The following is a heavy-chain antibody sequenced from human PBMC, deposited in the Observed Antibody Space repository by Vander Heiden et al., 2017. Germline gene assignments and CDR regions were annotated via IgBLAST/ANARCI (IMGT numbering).Heavy chain of an antibody. CDR1: GFPFSSYA. D-gene: IGHD6-6*01. CDR3: AILSGSSSDGMDV. CDR2: ISGSGGST. Sequence: EVQLLESGGGLVQHGGSLSLSLQASGFPFSSYAMSRVRQAPGKGLEWVSAISGSGGSTYYADSVKGRFTISRDNSKNTLYLQMNSLRAEDTAVYYCAILSGSSSDGMDVWGQGTTVTVSS. J-gene: IGHJ6*02. V-gene: IGHV3-23*01.